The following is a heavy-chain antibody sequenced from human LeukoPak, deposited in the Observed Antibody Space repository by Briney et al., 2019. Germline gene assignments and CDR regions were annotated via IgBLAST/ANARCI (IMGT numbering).Heavy chain of an antibody. Sequence: NPSETLSLTCTVSGASISSDYWSWIRQPPGKGLDWIRYTYIPRTTSSPPSLSSRLTISLHTSKNQFSLKLRSVTATATAVYYCARHPFFNPFDYWGLGTLVTVSS. V-gene: IGHV4-59*08. CDR1: GASISSDY. CDR2: TYIPRTT. J-gene: IGHJ4*02. D-gene: IGHD1-14*01. CDR3: ARHPFFNPFDY.